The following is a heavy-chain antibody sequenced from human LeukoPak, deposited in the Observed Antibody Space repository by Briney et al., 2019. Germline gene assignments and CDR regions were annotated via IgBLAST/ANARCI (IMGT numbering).Heavy chain of an antibody. CDR3: AREPQLLWFGEFDY. V-gene: IGHV1-18*01. CDR1: GYTFTSYG. D-gene: IGHD3-10*01. J-gene: IGHJ4*02. Sequence: ASVKVSCKASGYTFTSYGISWGRQAPGQGLEWMGWISAYNGNTNYAQKLQGRVTMTTDTSTSTAYMELRSLRSDDTAVYYCAREPQLLWFGEFDYWGQGTLVTVSS. CDR2: ISAYNGNT.